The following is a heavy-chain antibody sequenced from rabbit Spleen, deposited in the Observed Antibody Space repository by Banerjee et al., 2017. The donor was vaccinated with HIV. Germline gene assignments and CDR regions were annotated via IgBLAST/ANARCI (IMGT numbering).Heavy chain of an antibody. J-gene: IGHJ6*01. CDR1: GFTLSSYY. CDR3: ARFYAGYGDFGYAAM. D-gene: IGHD7-1*01. V-gene: IGHV1S7*01. CDR2: IDPVFGIS. Sequence: QLEASGGGLVHSGGSLRLSCKASGFTLSSYYLNWVRPAPGKGLEWIGYIDPVFGISYYASWVNGRFSISRENAQNTVFLQMTSLTVADTATYFCARFYAGYGDFGYAAMWGQGTLVTVS.